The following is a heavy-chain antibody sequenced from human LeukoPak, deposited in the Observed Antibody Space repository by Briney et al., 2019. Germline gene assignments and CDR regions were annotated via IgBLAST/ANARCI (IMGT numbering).Heavy chain of an antibody. J-gene: IGHJ4*02. CDR2: ISSNGGST. CDR1: GFTFSSYA. D-gene: IGHD1-26*01. CDR3: ARGVGSGSRLRAGDY. V-gene: IGHV3-64*04. Sequence: GGSLRLSCSASGFTFSSYAMHWVRQAPGKGLEYVSAISSNGGSTYYADSVKGRFTISRDNSKNTLYLQMNSLRVEDTAVYYCARGVGSGSRLRAGDYWGQGTLVTVSS.